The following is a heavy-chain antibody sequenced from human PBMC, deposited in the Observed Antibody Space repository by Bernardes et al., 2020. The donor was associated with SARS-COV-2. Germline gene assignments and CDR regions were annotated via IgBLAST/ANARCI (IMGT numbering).Heavy chain of an antibody. D-gene: IGHD3-22*01. CDR2: IDWKDEK. J-gene: IGHJ3*01. V-gene: IGHV2-70*04. CDR1: VFSLSTPGMR. CDR3: ARTKDVDSSVYYLDGFDL. Sequence: SGPTLLKPTQTLTLTCTFSVFSLSTPGMRVSWIRQPPGKALEWLARIDWKDEKLYSTYLKTRLTISTGNYKNQVVLTMTNMDPVDTATYFCARTKDVDSSVYYLDGFDLWGHGTTVTVSS.